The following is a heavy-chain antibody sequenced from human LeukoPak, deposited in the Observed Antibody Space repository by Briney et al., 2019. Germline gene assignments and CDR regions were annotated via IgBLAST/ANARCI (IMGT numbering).Heavy chain of an antibody. CDR2: IYYSGST. CDR3: VREYSGFDY. J-gene: IGHJ4*02. Sequence: TTSETLSLTCTVSGDPIIGYSDYKWTWLRQSPEEGLECIGYIYYSGSTNYYPSLKSRVTISVDTSKNQFSLKLTSVTAADTAVYYCVREYSGFDYWGQGTMVTVSS. V-gene: IGHV4-61*08. CDR1: GDPIIGYSDY. D-gene: IGHD1-26*01.